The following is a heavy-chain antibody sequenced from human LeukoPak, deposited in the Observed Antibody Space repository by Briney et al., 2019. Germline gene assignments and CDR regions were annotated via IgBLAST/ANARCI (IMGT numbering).Heavy chain of an antibody. CDR3: ARAALEFRVGYYFDY. CDR2: ICYSGST. J-gene: IGHJ4*02. V-gene: IGHV4-39*07. Sequence: SETLSLTCTVSGGSISSSSYYWGWIRQPPGKGLEWIGSICYSGSTYYNPSLKSRVTISVDTSKNQFSLKLRSVTAADTAVYYCARAALEFRVGYYFDYWGQGTLVTVSS. CDR1: GGSISSSSYY. D-gene: IGHD1-26*01.